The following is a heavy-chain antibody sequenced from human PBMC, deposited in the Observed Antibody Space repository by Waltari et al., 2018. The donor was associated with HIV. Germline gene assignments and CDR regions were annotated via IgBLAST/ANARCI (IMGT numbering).Heavy chain of an antibody. Sequence: QVQLVESGGGVVQPGSSLRLSCADSGFTFSSSGMRVVRQAQGKGLEWVAVRSYDGSNKNYADSVKGRFTISRDNSKNTLYLQMNSLRAEDTAVYYCGRAHPSPDSSISYYYYGRDVWGQGTTVTVSS. J-gene: IGHJ6*02. D-gene: IGHD3-22*01. V-gene: IGHV3-30*01. CDR2: RSYDGSNK. CDR1: GFTFSSSG. CDR3: GRAHPSPDSSISYYYYGRDV.